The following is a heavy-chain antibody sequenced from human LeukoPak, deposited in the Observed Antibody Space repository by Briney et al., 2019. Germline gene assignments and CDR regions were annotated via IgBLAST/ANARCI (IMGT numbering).Heavy chain of an antibody. CDR3: ARPGGANYYYYYMDV. Sequence: GSLRLSCAASGFTVSSNYMNWVRQPPGKGLEWIGSIYYSGSTYYNPSLKSRVTISVDTSKNQFSLKLSSVTAADTAVYFCARPGGANYYYYYMDVWGKGTTVTVSS. CDR2: IYYSGST. J-gene: IGHJ6*03. D-gene: IGHD4-23*01. CDR1: GFTVSSNY. V-gene: IGHV4-39*01.